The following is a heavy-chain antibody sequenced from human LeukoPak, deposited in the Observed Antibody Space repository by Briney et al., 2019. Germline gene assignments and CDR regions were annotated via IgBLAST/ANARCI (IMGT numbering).Heavy chain of an antibody. D-gene: IGHD6-13*01. CDR1: GGTFNIFG. CDR2: IISILGTP. V-gene: IGHV1-69*04. J-gene: IGHJ4*02. CDR3: AILAAGSGKPPSPKDY. Sequence: SVKVSCKTSGGTFNIFGITWVRRAPGQGLEWMGRIISILGTPKYAQTFQGRVTITADKSTSTAYMELSSLRSEVTAVYYCAILAAGSGKPPSPKDYWGQGTLVTVSS.